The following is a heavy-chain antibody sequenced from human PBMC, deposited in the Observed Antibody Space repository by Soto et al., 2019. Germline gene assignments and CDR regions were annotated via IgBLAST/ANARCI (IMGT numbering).Heavy chain of an antibody. J-gene: IGHJ4*02. D-gene: IGHD2-2*01. V-gene: IGHV3-20*01. CDR2: INWKGGSI. CDR1: GFPFDDYG. CDR3: ARQVDFGCSSITCLPYFDY. Sequence: GGSLRLSCEASGFPFDDYGMSWVRQVPGKGLEWVSGINWKGGSIGYVDSVKGRFTISRDNAKNSLYLQMNSLRAEDTALYHCARQVDFGCSSITCLPYFDYWGQGTLVTVSS.